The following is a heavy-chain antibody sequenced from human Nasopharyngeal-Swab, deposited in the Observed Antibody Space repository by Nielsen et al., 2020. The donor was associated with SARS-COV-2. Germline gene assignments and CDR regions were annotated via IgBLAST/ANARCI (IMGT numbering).Heavy chain of an antibody. J-gene: IGHJ4*02. CDR2: INAGNGNT. Sequence: ASVKVSCKASGYTFTSYAMHWVRQAPGQRLEWMGWINAGNGNTKYSQKFQGRVTITRGTSASTAYMELSSLRSEDTAVYYCARGIAAAGTLDYWGQGTLVTVSS. CDR1: GYTFTSYA. D-gene: IGHD6-13*01. CDR3: ARGIAAAGTLDY. V-gene: IGHV1-3*01.